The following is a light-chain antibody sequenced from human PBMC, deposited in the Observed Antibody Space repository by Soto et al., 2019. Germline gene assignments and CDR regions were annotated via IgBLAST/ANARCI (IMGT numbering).Light chain of an antibody. CDR1: QSVSNY. J-gene: IGKJ5*01. V-gene: IGKV3D-15*01. Sequence: MTQSPSTLSLSPGERATLSCRASQSVSNYLVWYQQKPGQAPRLLIYGASSRATGIPARFSGSGSGTEFTLTISSLQSEDSGVYYCQQYNKWPAEITFGQGARLEI. CDR2: GAS. CDR3: QQYNKWPAEIT.